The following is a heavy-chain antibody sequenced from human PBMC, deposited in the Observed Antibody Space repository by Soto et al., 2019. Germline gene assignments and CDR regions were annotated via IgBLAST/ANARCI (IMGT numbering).Heavy chain of an antibody. D-gene: IGHD3-10*01. V-gene: IGHV3-23*01. CDR1: GFTFSSYA. CDR2: ISGSGGST. Sequence: PGGSLRLSCAASGFTFSSYAMSWVRQAPGKGLEWVSAISGSGGSTYYADSVKGRFTISRDNSKNTLYLQMNSLRAEDTAVYYCATPHETTWFGELFPFDYWGKGPLGTVSS. CDR3: ATPHETTWFGELFPFDY. J-gene: IGHJ4*02.